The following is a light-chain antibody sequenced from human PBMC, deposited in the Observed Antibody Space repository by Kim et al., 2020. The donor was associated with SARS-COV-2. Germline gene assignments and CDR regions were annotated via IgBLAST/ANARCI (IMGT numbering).Light chain of an antibody. CDR3: AIWDDSLEAWV. V-gene: IGLV1-44*01. CDR2: NGD. J-gene: IGLJ3*02. Sequence: GRRVYISCSGSSSNIASNAIPCYQLLPGAAPTRLLYNGDRRPSGVPDRFSGAKSGTSASLAPSGLLSDDEADYYCAIWDDSLEAWVFGGGTQLTVL. CDR1: SSNIASNA.